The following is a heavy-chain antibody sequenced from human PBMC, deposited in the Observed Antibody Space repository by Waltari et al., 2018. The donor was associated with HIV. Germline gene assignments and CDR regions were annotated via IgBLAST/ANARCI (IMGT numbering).Heavy chain of an antibody. CDR2: FSGSGGNT. J-gene: IGHJ4*01. V-gene: IGHV3-23*01. CDR1: GFTFTNHG. D-gene: IGHD5-12*01. Sequence: EVQLLESGGGLVPPGGSLRLSCVVSGFTFTNHGLSWVRQAPGKGLEWVSGFSGSGGNTYYADSVKGRFTISRDNSKNTLYLQMISLRAEETAIYYCARARILVATIEDFDYWGHGTLVSVSS. CDR3: ARARILVATIEDFDY.